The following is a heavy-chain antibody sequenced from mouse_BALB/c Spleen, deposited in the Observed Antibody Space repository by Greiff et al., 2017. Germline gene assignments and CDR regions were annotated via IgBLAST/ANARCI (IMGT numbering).Heavy chain of an antibody. V-gene: IGHV14-3*02. CDR3: ARGNYVNY. CDR2: IDPANGNT. D-gene: IGHD2-1*01. Sequence: EVQLHQSGAELVKPGASVKLSCTASGFNIKDTYMHWVKQRPEQGLEWIGRIDPANGNTKYDPKFQGKATITADTSSNTAYLQLSSLTSEDTAVYYCARGNYVNYWGQGTTLTVSS. J-gene: IGHJ2*01. CDR1: GFNIKDTY.